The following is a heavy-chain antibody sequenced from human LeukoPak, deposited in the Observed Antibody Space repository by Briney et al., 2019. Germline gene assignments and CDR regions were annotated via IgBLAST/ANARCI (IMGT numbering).Heavy chain of an antibody. V-gene: IGHV3-7*03. D-gene: IGHD3-16*01. CDR1: GFTFISYW. CDR2: INHNGNVN. CDR3: ARGGGLDV. J-gene: IGHJ6*02. Sequence: GPLRLSCAASGFTFISYWMNWARQAPGKGLEWVASINHNGNVNYYVDSVKGRFTISRDNAKNSLYLQMSNLRAEDTAVYFCARGGGLDVWGQGATVTVSS.